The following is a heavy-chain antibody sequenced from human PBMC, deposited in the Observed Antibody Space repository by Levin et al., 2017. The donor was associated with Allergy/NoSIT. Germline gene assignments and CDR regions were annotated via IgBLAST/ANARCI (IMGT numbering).Heavy chain of an antibody. D-gene: IGHD6-13*01. CDR1: GFTFSSYS. Sequence: PGESLKISCAASGFTFSSYSMNWVRQAPGKGLEWVSYISSSSSTIYYADSVKGRFTISRDNAKNSLYLQMNSLRDEDTAVYYCERGEGSSSWYRYFQHWGQGTLVTVS. CDR2: ISSSSSTI. CDR3: ERGEGSSSWYRYFQH. V-gene: IGHV3-48*02. J-gene: IGHJ1*01.